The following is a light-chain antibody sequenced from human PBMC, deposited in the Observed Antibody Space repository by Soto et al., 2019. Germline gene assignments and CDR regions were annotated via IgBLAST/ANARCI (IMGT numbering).Light chain of an antibody. J-gene: IGKJ2*01. CDR3: QQYGSSPPYT. Sequence: EIVLTQSPGTLSLSPGERATLSCRASQSVSSSYLAWYQQKPGQAPRLLIYGASSRATGIPDRFSGSGSGTDFTLTISRLEPEAFAVDYCQQYGSSPPYTFGQGTKLEIK. CDR1: QSVSSSY. V-gene: IGKV3-20*01. CDR2: GAS.